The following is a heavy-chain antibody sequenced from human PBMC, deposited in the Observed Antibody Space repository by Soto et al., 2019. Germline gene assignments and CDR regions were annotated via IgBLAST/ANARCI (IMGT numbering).Heavy chain of an antibody. D-gene: IGHD1-26*01. Sequence: EVHLVESGGDLARPGGSLGLSGVASGLTFRNHFLDGVRQAPGKGLEWVGRSRNKANGYSTEYAASVKGRFTISRDESKHSLYLQMNSLKTEDTAVYYCIRDGHYSGILLCDYWGQGSLVTVSA. V-gene: IGHV3-72*01. J-gene: IGHJ4*02. CDR3: IRDGHYSGILLCDY. CDR2: SRNKANGYST. CDR1: GLTFRNHF.